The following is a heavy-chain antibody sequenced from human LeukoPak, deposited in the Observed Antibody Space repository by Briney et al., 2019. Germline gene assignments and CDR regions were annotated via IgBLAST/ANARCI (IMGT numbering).Heavy chain of an antibody. J-gene: IGHJ5*02. D-gene: IGHD4-23*01. CDR1: GGSISSYY. V-gene: IGHV4-59*12. Sequence: SETLSLTCTVSGGSISSYYWSWIRQPPGKGLEWIGYIYYSGSTNYNPSLKSRVTISVDTSKNQFSLKLSSVTAADTAVYYCAREFKKVAVEDWFDPWGQGTLVTVSS. CDR3: AREFKKVAVEDWFDP. CDR2: IYYSGST.